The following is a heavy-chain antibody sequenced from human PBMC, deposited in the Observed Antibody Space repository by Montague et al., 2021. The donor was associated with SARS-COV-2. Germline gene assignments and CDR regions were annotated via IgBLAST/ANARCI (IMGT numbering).Heavy chain of an antibody. J-gene: IGHJ4*02. V-gene: IGHV3-30*04. Sequence: SLRLSCAASGFTFSSYTMHWVRQAPGKGLEWVAIISYDGSNAYYADSVKGRFTVSRDNSKRTLYLEMDSPRAEDTAVYYCAREGALVDTPMMAFDYWGQGTQVTVSS. CDR2: ISYDGSNA. CDR1: GFTFSSYT. CDR3: AREGALVDTPMMAFDY. D-gene: IGHD5-18*01.